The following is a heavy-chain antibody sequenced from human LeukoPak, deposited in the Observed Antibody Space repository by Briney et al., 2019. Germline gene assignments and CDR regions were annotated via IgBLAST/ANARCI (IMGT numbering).Heavy chain of an antibody. CDR3: ARVLVPPEATHWKNWGGPPSYDY. D-gene: IGHD1-1*01. Sequence: ASVKVSCKASGYTFTGYYMHWVRQAPGQGLEWMGWINPNSGGTNYAQKFQGRVTMTRDTSISTAYMELSRLRSDDTAVYYCARVLVPPEATHWKNWGGPPSYDYRGQGTLVTVSS. J-gene: IGHJ4*02. CDR1: GYTFTGYY. CDR2: INPNSGGT. V-gene: IGHV1-2*02.